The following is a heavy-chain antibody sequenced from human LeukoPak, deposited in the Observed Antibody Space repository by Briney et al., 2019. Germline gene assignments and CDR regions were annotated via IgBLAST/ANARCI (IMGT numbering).Heavy chain of an antibody. CDR2: ISGSGGST. CDR3: ARGPPSSYYYYSGMDV. J-gene: IGHJ6*02. Sequence: GGSLRLSCAASGFTFSSYAMSWVRQAPGKGLEWVSAISGSGGSTYYADSVKGRFTISRDNSKNTLYLQMNSLRAEDTAVYYCARGPPSSYYYYSGMDVWGQGTTVTVSS. CDR1: GFTFSSYA. V-gene: IGHV3-23*01.